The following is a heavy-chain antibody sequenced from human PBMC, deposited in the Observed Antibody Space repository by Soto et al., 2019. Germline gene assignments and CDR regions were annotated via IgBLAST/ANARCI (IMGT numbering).Heavy chain of an antibody. J-gene: IGHJ4*01. CDR1: GFTFNIYA. D-gene: IGHD3-22*01. Sequence: EVQLLESGGDLIQPGGSLRLSCAASGFTFNIYAMAWVRQAPGKGLEWVSAISRYGDFTYYADSVEGRFTISRDNSKNTRYPQMNSLRAEDTALYYCAKDSYLDHDSPGYLFDNWGHGTLVTVSS. V-gene: IGHV3-23*01. CDR2: ISRYGDFT. CDR3: AKDSYLDHDSPGYLFDN.